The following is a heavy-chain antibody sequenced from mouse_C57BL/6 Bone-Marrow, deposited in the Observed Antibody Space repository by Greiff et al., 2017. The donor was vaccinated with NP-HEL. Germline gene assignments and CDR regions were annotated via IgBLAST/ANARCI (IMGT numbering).Heavy chain of an antibody. Sequence: EVMLVESGGGLVQPGGSLKLSCAEKRLAWVAYISNGGGSTYYPDTVKGGFTISRDNAKNTLYLQMSRLKSEDTAMYYCARHGGRFAYWGQGTLVTVSA. CDR2: ISNGGGST. J-gene: IGHJ3*01. V-gene: IGHV5-12*01. CDR3: ARHGGRFAY.